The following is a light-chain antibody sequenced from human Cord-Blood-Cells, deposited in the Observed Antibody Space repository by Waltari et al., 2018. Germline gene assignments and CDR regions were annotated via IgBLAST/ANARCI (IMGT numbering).Light chain of an antibody. Sequence: EIQMTQSPSSLSESVRDRVTIACRASQSISSYLNWYHQKPGKAPKLLLYAVSSLHSGVPYRFSGSGSGTDCTLTSTILQPEVLATYDCQYSYSTPLTVVGGTKVDIK. CDR3: QYSYSTPLT. J-gene: IGKJ4*01. V-gene: IGKV1-39*01. CDR1: QSISSY. CDR2: AVS.